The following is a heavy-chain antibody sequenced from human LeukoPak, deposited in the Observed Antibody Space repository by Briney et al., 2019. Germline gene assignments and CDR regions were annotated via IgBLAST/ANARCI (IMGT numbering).Heavy chain of an antibody. CDR3: ARARPHYDYVWGSYRSPGYYFDY. V-gene: IGHV4-34*01. CDR1: GGSFSGYY. CDR2: INHSGST. D-gene: IGHD3-16*02. Sequence: SETLSLTCAVYGGSFSGYYWSWIRQPPGKGLEWIGEINHSGSTNYNPSLKSRVTISVDTSKNQFSLKLSSVTAADTAVCYCARARPHYDYVWGSYRSPGYYFDYWGQGTLVTVSS. J-gene: IGHJ4*02.